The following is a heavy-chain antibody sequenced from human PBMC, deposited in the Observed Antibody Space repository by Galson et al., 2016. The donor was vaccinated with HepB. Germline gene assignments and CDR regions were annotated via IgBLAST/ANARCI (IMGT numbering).Heavy chain of an antibody. CDR2: ISPYNGHT. Sequence: SVKVSCKASGYTFTNYGVSWVRQAPGQGLEWMGWISPYNGHTNYAQNLQGRLALTADTSTNKVYMELRSLRSDDTAVYYCARDYVLLRVFANYGMDVWGQGTTVTVSS. D-gene: IGHD2-8*01. CDR1: GYTFTNYG. CDR3: ARDYVLLRVFANYGMDV. J-gene: IGHJ6*02. V-gene: IGHV1-18*01.